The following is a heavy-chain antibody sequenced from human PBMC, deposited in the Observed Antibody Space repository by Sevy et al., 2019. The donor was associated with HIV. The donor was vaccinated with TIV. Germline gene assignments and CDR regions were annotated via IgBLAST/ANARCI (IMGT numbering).Heavy chain of an antibody. CDR1: GGTFSTYI. D-gene: IGHD2-21*02. V-gene: IGHV1-69*10. CDR3: ATAMPCGGDCYYFDS. CDR2: VIASVNMA. J-gene: IGHJ4*02. Sequence: ASVKVSCKASGGTFSTYIINWVRQAPGQGLEWMGGVIASVNMANSAQKFQGRVTITADGSTSTAYMELSSPTSEDTAIYYCATAMPCGGDCYYFDSWGQGTRVTVSS.